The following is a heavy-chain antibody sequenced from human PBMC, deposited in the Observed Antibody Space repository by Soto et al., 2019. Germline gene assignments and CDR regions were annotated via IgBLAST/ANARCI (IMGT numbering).Heavy chain of an antibody. CDR2: IYYSGST. CDR3: ARRSGGTFDY. J-gene: IGHJ4*02. Sequence: QVQLQESGPGLVKPSETLSLTCTVSGGSISSYYWSWIRQPPGKGLEWIGYIYYSGSTNYNPSLKSRVTISVDTSKNQLSLQLSSVTAADTAVYYCARRSGGTFDYWGQGPLVTVSS. D-gene: IGHD3-10*01. CDR1: GGSISSYY. V-gene: IGHV4-59*01.